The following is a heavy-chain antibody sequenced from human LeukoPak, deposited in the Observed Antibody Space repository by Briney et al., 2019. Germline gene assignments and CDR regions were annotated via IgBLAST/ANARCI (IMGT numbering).Heavy chain of an antibody. CDR2: IYYNGST. D-gene: IGHD4-17*01. CDR1: GGSISSGGYY. J-gene: IGHJ4*02. V-gene: IGHV4-31*03. Sequence: SETLSLTCTVSGGSISSGGYYWSWIRQHPGKGLEWIGYIYYNGSTYYNPSLKSRVTISVDTSKNQFSLKLSSVTAADTAVYYCARVYGAHFDYWGQGTLVTVSS. CDR3: ARVYGAHFDY.